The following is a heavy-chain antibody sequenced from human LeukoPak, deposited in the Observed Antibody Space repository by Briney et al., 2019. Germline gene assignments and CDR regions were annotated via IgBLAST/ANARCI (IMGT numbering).Heavy chain of an antibody. D-gene: IGHD3-22*01. J-gene: IGHJ4*02. CDR3: AKTVNYYDSSGYYYPYYFDY. Sequence: GGSLRLSCVASGFIFDDFGMSWVRQRPGKGLEWVSAISGSGGSTYYADSVKGRFTISRDNSKNTLYLQMNSLRAEDTAVYYCAKTVNYYDSSGYYYPYYFDYWGQGTLVTVSS. CDR1: GFIFDDFG. V-gene: IGHV3-23*01. CDR2: ISGSGGST.